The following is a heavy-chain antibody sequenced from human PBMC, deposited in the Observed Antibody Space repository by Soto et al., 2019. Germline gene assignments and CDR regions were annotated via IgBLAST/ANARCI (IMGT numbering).Heavy chain of an antibody. CDR2: IWHGGNNK. CDR1: GFMFSDYG. Sequence: QVQLVESGGGVVQPGRSLRLSCAASGFMFSDYGMHWVRQAPGKGLEWVAVIWHGGNNKYYGDSVKGRFIISRDNSNNTLYLQMNSLRAEDTAVYYCARDQVRREIGDYFDYWGQGTLVTVSS. D-gene: IGHD3-10*01. CDR3: ARDQVRREIGDYFDY. J-gene: IGHJ4*02. V-gene: IGHV3-33*01.